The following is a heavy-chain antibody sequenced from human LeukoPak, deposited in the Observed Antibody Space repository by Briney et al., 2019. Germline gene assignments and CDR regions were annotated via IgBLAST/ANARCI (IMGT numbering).Heavy chain of an antibody. V-gene: IGHV4-39*01. CDR2: IYYSGST. CDR3: ARLAVEMATIYDY. CDR1: GGSFSSYY. D-gene: IGHD5-24*01. J-gene: IGHJ4*02. Sequence: PSETLSLTCAVYGGSFSSYYWGWIRQPPGKGLEWIGSIYYSGSTYYNPSLKSRVTISVDTSKNQFSLKLSSVTAADTAVYYCARLAVEMATIYDYWGQGTLVTVSS.